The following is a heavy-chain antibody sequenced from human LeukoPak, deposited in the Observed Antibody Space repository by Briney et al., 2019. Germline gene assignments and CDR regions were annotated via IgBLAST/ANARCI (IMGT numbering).Heavy chain of an antibody. V-gene: IGHV3-23*01. J-gene: IGHJ4*02. CDR1: GFTFSSYA. CDR3: AKDPPSMVRGVIIDY. CDR2: ISGSGDST. Sequence: GGSLILSCAASGFTFSSYAMSWVRQAPGKGLEWVSAISGSGDSTYYADSVKGRFTISRDNSKNTLYLQMNSLRAEDTAVYYCAKDPPSMVRGVIIDYWGQGTLVTVSS. D-gene: IGHD3-10*01.